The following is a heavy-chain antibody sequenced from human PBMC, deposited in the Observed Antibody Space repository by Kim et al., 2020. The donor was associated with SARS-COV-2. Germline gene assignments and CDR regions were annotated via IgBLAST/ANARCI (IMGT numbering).Heavy chain of an antibody. CDR3: ARDLGPEYSSSSGAFDI. V-gene: IGHV4-30-2*05. D-gene: IGHD6-6*01. Sequence: LKSRVTISVDTSKNQFSLKLSSVTAADTAVYYCARDLGPEYSSSSGAFDIWGQGTMVTVSS. J-gene: IGHJ3*02.